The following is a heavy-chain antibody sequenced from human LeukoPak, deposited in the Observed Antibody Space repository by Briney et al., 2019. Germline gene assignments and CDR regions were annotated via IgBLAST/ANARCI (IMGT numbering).Heavy chain of an antibody. J-gene: IGHJ4*02. V-gene: IGHV3-21*01. CDR2: ISSSSSYI. CDR3: ARVGGYCSSTSCFQFDY. Sequence: PGGSLRLSCAASGFTFSSYSMNWVRQAPGKGLEWVSSISSSSSYIYYADSVKGRFTISRDNAKNSLYLRMNSLRAEDTAVYYCARVGGYCSSTSCFQFDYWGQGTLVTVSS. CDR1: GFTFSSYS. D-gene: IGHD2-2*03.